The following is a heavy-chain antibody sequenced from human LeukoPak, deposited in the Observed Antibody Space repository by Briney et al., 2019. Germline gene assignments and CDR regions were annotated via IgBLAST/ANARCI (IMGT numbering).Heavy chain of an antibody. CDR3: AKDQTRNYYGSGSCDY. CDR1: GFTVSSHP. D-gene: IGHD3-10*01. J-gene: IGHJ4*02. V-gene: IGHV3-66*01. CDR2: IYSGGST. Sequence: GGSLRLSCAASGFTVSSHPMSWVRQAPGKGLEWVSVIYSGGSTYYADSLKGRFTISRDDSKNTLYLQMNSLRAEDTAVYYCAKDQTRNYYGSGSCDYWGQGTLVTVSS.